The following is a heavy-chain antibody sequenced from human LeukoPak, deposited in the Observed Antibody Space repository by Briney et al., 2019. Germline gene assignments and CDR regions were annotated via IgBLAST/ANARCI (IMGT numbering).Heavy chain of an antibody. V-gene: IGHV3-74*01. CDR1: GFTFSSYW. Sequence: GGSLRLSCAASGFTFSSYWMHWVRQAPGKGLVWVLRINSDVSSTNYADSVKGRFTISRDNDKNTLYLQMNILRAEDTAVYYCASSPYQTGSWGPGTLVTVSS. J-gene: IGHJ5*02. CDR3: ASSPYQTGS. CDR2: INSDVSST.